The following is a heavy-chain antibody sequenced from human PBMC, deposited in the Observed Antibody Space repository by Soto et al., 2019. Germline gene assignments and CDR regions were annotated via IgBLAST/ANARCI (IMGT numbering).Heavy chain of an antibody. CDR2: ISGSDDST. V-gene: IGHV3-23*01. J-gene: IGHJ4*02. D-gene: IGHD1-26*01. CDR1: GFTFSSYA. Sequence: EVQLLESGGGLVQPGESLRLSCAASGFTFSSYAMSWVRQAPGKGLEWVSVISGSDDSTYYADSVKGRFTISRDNSKNTRYLQMNSLRAEDTAVYYCANRSRQSTFDYWGQGTLVTVSS. CDR3: ANRSRQSTFDY.